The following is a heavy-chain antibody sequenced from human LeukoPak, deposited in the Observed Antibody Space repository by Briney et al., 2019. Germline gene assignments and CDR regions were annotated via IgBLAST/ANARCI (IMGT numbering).Heavy chain of an antibody. CDR3: ARDERSAAAGSAYYLDS. Sequence: ASVKVSCKASGYSFTNCGISWVRQAPGQGPEWMGWISGFNGNANFAPKLQDRVTLTTDAPTSTAYMELRSLRSDDTAVYYCARDERSAAAGSAYYLDSWGQGTLVTVSS. J-gene: IGHJ4*02. D-gene: IGHD6-13*01. CDR2: ISGFNGNA. V-gene: IGHV1-18*01. CDR1: GYSFTNCG.